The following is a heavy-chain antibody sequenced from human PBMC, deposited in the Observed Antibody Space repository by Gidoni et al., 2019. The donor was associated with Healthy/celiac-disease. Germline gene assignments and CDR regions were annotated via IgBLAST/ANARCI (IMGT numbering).Heavy chain of an antibody. V-gene: IGHV4-34*01. CDR3: ATSVVVPAAIIDI. CDR2: ISHSGNT. Sequence: QVQLQQWGAGLLKPSETVSLTCVVYGGSFSGYYWSWIRQPPGKGLEWSGEISHSGNTNYNPSLKSRVTISVDTSKNQFSLKLSSVTAADTAVYYCATSVVVPAAIIDIWGQGTMVTVSS. CDR1: GGSFSGYY. D-gene: IGHD2-2*02. J-gene: IGHJ3*02.